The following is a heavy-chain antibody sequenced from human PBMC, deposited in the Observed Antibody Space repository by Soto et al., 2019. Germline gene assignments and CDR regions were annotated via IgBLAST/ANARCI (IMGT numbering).Heavy chain of an antibody. J-gene: IGHJ4*02. Sequence: VKGSCKASGGTSSSDTISWVRQAPGQGLEWMGRIIPILGIANYAQKFQGRVTITADKSTSTAYMELSSLRSEDTAVYYCARKGGSSWYSFDSWGRGTPVTAS. CDR1: GGTSSSDT. CDR2: IIPILGIA. D-gene: IGHD6-13*01. V-gene: IGHV1-69*02. CDR3: ARKGGSSWYSFDS.